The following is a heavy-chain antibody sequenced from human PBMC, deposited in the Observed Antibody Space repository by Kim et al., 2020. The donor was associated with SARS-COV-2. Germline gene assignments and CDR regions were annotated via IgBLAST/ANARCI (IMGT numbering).Heavy chain of an antibody. D-gene: IGHD5-12*01. Sequence: GGSLRLSCAASGFNFSTCAMSWVRQVPGKGLEWVSTISGSGSNTYYADSVKGRFTISRDNSKNTVYLQMNSLRADDAAQYYCAKGSSRDGYKFEFWGQGMLVTVSS. CDR1: GFNFSTCA. J-gene: IGHJ4*02. CDR3: AKGSSRDGYKFEF. V-gene: IGHV3-23*01. CDR2: ISGSGSNT.